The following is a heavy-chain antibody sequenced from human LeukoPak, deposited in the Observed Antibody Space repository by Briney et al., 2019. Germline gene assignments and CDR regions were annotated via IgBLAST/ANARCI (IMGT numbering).Heavy chain of an antibody. CDR1: GYTFTGYY. Sequence: ASVKVSCKASGYTFTGYYMHWVRRAPGQGLEWMGWINPNSGGTNYAQKFQGRVTMTRDTSISTAYMELSRLRSDDTAVYYCATSIMITFGGVTDYWGQGTLVTVSS. CDR2: INPNSGGT. V-gene: IGHV1-2*02. D-gene: IGHD3-16*01. J-gene: IGHJ4*02. CDR3: ATSIMITFGGVTDY.